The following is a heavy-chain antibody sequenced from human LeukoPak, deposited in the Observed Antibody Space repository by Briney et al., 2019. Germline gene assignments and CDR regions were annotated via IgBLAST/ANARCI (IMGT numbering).Heavy chain of an antibody. J-gene: IGHJ4*02. CDR3: AKVRYASAWYLFDH. V-gene: IGHV3-23*01. Sequence: PGGALRLSCAASGFTFRTSVMSWVRQAPGKGLEWVSSLGSTGSTYYIDSVKGRFSISRDYSQNTLYLEMNRMRAEDTATYFCAKVRYASAWYLFDHWGRGTLVAVSS. CDR1: GFTFRTSV. CDR2: LGSTGST. D-gene: IGHD6-13*01.